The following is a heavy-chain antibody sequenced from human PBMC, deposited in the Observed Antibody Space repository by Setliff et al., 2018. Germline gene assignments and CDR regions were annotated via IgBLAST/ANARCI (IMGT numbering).Heavy chain of an antibody. D-gene: IGHD6-19*01. Sequence: ASVKVSCKASAFTKYYVHWVRQAPGQGLEWMGWISAQDGNTIYAQKFQGRVTMTRDTSISTAYMELSGLNSDDTAVYYCARTYTTGSQMDYWGQGTLVTVSS. CDR3: ARTYTTGSQMDY. V-gene: IGHV1-2*02. CDR1: AFTKYY. J-gene: IGHJ4*02. CDR2: ISAQDGNT.